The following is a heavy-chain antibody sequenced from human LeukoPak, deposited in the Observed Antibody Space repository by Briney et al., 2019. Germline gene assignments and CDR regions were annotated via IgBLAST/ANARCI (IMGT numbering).Heavy chain of an antibody. CDR1: GFTFSSYA. CDR2: ISGSGGTT. CDR3: AKDITYYYGSGTYGAFDI. V-gene: IGHV3-23*01. J-gene: IGHJ3*02. Sequence: EGSLRLSCAASGFTFSSYAMTWVRQAPGKGLEWVSTISGSGGTTYYADSVKGRFTISRDNSKNTLYLQMNSLRAEDTAVYYCAKDITYYYGSGTYGAFDIWGQGTMVTVSS. D-gene: IGHD3-10*01.